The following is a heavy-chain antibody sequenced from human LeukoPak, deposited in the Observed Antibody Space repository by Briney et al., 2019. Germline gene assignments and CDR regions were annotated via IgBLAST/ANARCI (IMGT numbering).Heavy chain of an antibody. CDR3: AKSSVVVVPAAIDYYYYYYMDV. CDR1: GFTFSSYG. CDR2: IRYDGSNK. V-gene: IGHV3-30*02. Sequence: PGGSLRLSCAASGFTFSSYGMHWVRQAPGKGLEWVAFIRYDGSNKYYADSVKGRFTISRDNSKNTLYLQMNSLRAEDTAVYYCAKSSVVVVPAAIDYYYYYYMDVWGKGTTVTISS. D-gene: IGHD2-2*01. J-gene: IGHJ6*03.